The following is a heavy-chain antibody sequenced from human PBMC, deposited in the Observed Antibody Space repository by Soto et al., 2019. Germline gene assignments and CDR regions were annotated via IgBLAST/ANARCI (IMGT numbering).Heavy chain of an antibody. J-gene: IGHJ4*02. CDR2: IYWDDDK. V-gene: IGHV2-5*02. Sequence: QITLKESGPTLVKPTQTLTLTCTFSGFSLSTSGVGVRWIRQPPGKALEWLALIYWDDDKRYSPSLKSRLTITKDTAKNRVVVTMTSMDPVDTATYYCAQSRIAAAGVDYWGQGTLVTVSS. CDR1: GFSLSTSGVG. D-gene: IGHD6-13*01. CDR3: AQSRIAAAGVDY.